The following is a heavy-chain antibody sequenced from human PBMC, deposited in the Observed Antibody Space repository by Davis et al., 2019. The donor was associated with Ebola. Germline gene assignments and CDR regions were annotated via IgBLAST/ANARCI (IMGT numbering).Heavy chain of an antibody. J-gene: IGHJ2*01. CDR3: AREGVYCSSTSCPYWYFDL. CDR1: GGSFSGYY. D-gene: IGHD2-2*01. CDR2: IYHSGST. Sequence: SETLSLTCAVYGGSFSGYYWSWIRQPPGKGLEWIGYIYHSGSTYYNPSLKSRVTISVDRSKNQFSLKLSSVTAADTAVYYCAREGVYCSSTSCPYWYFDLWGRGTLVTVSS. V-gene: IGHV4-34*01.